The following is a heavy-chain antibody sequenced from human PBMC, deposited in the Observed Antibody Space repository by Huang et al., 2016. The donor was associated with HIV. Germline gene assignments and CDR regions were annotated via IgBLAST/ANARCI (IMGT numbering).Heavy chain of an antibody. Sequence: QVQLVESGGGVVQPGGSLRLSCTASGFTFGSFGMHWVRQAPGKGLELGAFIRYDGNNYYYADSVRGRFTISRDNSKDTLYLQMSRLRPDDSAVYYCAKDLTYTFGRHFDYWGRGTLVTVSS. CDR2: IRYDGNNY. V-gene: IGHV3-30*02. J-gene: IGHJ4*02. CDR3: AKDLTYTFGRHFDY. CDR1: GFTFGSFG. D-gene: IGHD3-3*01.